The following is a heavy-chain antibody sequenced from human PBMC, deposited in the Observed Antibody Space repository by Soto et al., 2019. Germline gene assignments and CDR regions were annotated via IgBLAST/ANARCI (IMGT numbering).Heavy chain of an antibody. D-gene: IGHD3-22*01. V-gene: IGHV4-30-4*01. CDR1: GGSISSGDYY. CDR3: ARWATYYDSSGYLRGGHFDY. Sequence: QVQLQKSGPGLVKPSQTLSLTCTVSGGSISSGDYYWSWIRQPPGKGLEWIGYIYYSGSTYYNPSLKSRVTISVDTSKNQFSLKLSSVTAADTAVYYCARWATYYDSSGYLRGGHFDYWGQGTLVTVSS. J-gene: IGHJ4*02. CDR2: IYYSGST.